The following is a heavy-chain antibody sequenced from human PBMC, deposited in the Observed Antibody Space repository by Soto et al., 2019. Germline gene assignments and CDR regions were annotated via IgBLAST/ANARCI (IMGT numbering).Heavy chain of an antibody. CDR1: GGTFSRYT. Sequence: QVQLVQSGAEVKKPGSSVKVSCKASGGTFSRYTISWVRQAPGQGLEWMGRIIPILDIPNYAQNFQGRVTITADQSTSTAYMELSSLRAADTAVYDCASHFTGVLVLGASPPGGDNYGWDVWGQGTTVTVSS. D-gene: IGHD2-15*01. V-gene: IGHV1-69*02. CDR2: IIPILDIP. CDR3: ASHFTGVLVLGASPPGGDNYGWDV. J-gene: IGHJ6*02.